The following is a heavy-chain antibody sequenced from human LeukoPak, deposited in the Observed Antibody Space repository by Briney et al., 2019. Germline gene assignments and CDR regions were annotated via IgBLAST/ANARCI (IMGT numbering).Heavy chain of an antibody. J-gene: IGHJ3*02. CDR1: GFTFSSYW. D-gene: IGHD3-22*01. CDR3: ARGLYYYDSSGYYYSQGPFFDI. V-gene: IGHV3-7*04. Sequence: GGSLRLSCAASGFTFSSYWMSWVRQAPGKGLEWVANIKQDGSEKYYVDSVKGRFTISRDNAKNSLYLQMNSLRAEDTAVYYCARGLYYYDSSGYYYSQGPFFDIWGQGTMVTVSS. CDR2: IKQDGSEK.